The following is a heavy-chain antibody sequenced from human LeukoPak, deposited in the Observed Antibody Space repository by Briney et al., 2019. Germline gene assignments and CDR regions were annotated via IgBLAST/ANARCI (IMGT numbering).Heavy chain of an antibody. J-gene: IGHJ3*02. CDR2: IYYSGST. V-gene: IGHV4-59*12. CDR1: GGSISSYY. D-gene: IGHD2-15*01. CDR3: ARDIEEGGDAFDI. Sequence: ASETLSLTCTVSGGSISSYYWSWIRQPPGKGLQWIGYIYYSGSTNYNPSLKSRVTISVDTSKNQFSLKLSSVTAANTAVYYCARDIEEGGDAFDIWGQGTTVTVSS.